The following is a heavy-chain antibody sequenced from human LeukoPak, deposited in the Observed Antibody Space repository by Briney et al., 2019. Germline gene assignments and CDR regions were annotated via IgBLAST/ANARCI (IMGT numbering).Heavy chain of an antibody. D-gene: IGHD1-20*01. V-gene: IGHV3-21*01. CDR3: ARDPDNWDYSYY. CDR2: ISSRSSYT. CDR1: GFTFSSYT. Sequence: GGSLRLSCAASGFTFSSYTMKWVRQAPGKGLEWVSSISSRSSYTYYADSVKGRFTISRDDAKNSLYLQMNSLRAEDTAVYYCARDPDNWDYSYYWGQGTLVTVSS. J-gene: IGHJ4*02.